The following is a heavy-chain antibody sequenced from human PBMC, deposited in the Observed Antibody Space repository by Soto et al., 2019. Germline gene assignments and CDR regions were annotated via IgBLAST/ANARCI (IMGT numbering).Heavy chain of an antibody. CDR1: GVSISSGDYY. Sequence: SETLSLTCIVSGVSISSGDYYWSWIRQTPGKGLEWIGYIYYSENTYYNPSLKSRVAISGDTSKNQFSLKLSSVTAADTAVYYCARGSYYYDSSGYSSSFDYWGQG. CDR2: IYYSENT. J-gene: IGHJ4*02. D-gene: IGHD3-22*01. CDR3: ARGSYYYDSSGYSSSFDY. V-gene: IGHV4-30-4*01.